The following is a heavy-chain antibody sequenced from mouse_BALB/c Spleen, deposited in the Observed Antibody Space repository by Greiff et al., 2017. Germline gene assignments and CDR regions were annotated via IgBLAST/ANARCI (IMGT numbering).Heavy chain of an antibody. V-gene: IGHV3-6*02. CDR3: ARDHPYGNYGGYYAMDY. Sequence: ESGPGLVKPSQSLSLTCSVTGYSITSGYYWNWIRQFPGNKLEWMGYISYDGSNNYNPSLKNRISITRDTSKNQFFLKLNSVTTEDTATYYCARDHPYGNYGGYYAMDYWGQGTSVTVSS. J-gene: IGHJ4*01. CDR1: GYSITSGYY. CDR2: ISYDGSN. D-gene: IGHD2-1*01.